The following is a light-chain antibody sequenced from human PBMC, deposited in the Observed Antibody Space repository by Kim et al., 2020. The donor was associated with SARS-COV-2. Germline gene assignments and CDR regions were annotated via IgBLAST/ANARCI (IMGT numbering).Light chain of an antibody. CDR2: GAH. J-gene: IGKJ2*01. V-gene: IGKV1-6*02. CDR3: LQDYSYPFT. CDR1: QGISND. Sequence: AFQMTQSPSSLSASVGDRITITCRASQGISNDLGWYQQKPGKAPKLLIYGAHSLQSGVPSRFSGSGSGTDFTLTISSLQPEDFATYYCLQDYSYPFTLGQGTKLEI.